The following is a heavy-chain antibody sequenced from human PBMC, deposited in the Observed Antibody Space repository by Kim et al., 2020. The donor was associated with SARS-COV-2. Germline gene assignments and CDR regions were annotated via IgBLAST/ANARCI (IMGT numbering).Heavy chain of an antibody. CDR1: GFTFSNAW. J-gene: IGHJ3*02. D-gene: IGHD4-17*01. Sequence: GGSLRLSCAASGFTFSNAWMSWVRQAPGKGLEWVGRIKSKTDGGTTDYAAPVKGRFTISRDDSKNTLYLQMNSLKTEDTAVYYCTTDFTTVTTGNSFDIWGQGTMVTVSS. V-gene: IGHV3-15*01. CDR3: TTDFTTVTTGNSFDI. CDR2: IKSKTDGGTT.